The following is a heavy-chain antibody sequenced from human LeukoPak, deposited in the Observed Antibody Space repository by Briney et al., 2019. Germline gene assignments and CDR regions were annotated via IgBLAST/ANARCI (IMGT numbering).Heavy chain of an antibody. J-gene: IGHJ6*02. Sequence: GGSLRLSCAASGFTFSSHGMHWVRQAPGKGLGWVAVISYEGSIKYYADSVKGRFTISRDNSKNTLYLQMNSLRAEDTAVYYCAKCQGRVCSSTPHGMDVWGRGITVTVSS. D-gene: IGHD2-2*01. CDR3: AKCQGRVCSSTPHGMDV. V-gene: IGHV3-30*18. CDR2: ISYEGSIK. CDR1: GFTFSSHG.